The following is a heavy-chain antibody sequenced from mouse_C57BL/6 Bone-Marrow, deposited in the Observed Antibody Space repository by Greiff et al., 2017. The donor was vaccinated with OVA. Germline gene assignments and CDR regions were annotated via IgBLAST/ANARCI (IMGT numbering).Heavy chain of an antibody. CDR3: ARSGGAQATTGFAY. CDR1: GYSFTGYY. CDR2: INPSTGGT. Sequence: VQLQQSGPELVKPGASVKISCKASGYSFTGYYMNWVKQSPEKSLEWIGEINPSTGGTTYNQKFKAKATLTVDKSSSTAYMQLKSLTSEDSAVYYCARSGGAQATTGFAYWGQGTLVTVSA. D-gene: IGHD3-2*02. J-gene: IGHJ3*01. V-gene: IGHV1-42*01.